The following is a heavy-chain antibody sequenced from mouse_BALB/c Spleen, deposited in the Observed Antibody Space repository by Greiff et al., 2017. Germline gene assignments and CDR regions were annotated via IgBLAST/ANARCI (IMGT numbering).Heavy chain of an antibody. CDR2: ISSASSTI. D-gene: IGHD6-1*01. CDR3: ARPSSYWYFDV. CDR1: GFTFSSFG. J-gene: IGHJ1*01. V-gene: IGHV5-17*02. Sequence: EVKLVESGGGLVQPGGSRKLSCAASGFTFSSFGMHWVRQAPEKGLEWVAYISSASSTIYYADTVKGRFTISRDNPKNTLFLQMTSLRSEDTAMYYCARPSSYWYFDVWGAGTTVTVSS.